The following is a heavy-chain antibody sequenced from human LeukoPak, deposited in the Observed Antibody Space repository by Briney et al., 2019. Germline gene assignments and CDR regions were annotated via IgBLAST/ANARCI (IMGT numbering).Heavy chain of an antibody. CDR1: GFTVSSNY. CDR3: AKVSDGGNHP. Sequence: GGSLRLSCAASGFTVSSNYMSWVRQAPGKGLEWVSSISASGGNTHYADSVKGRFTISRDNSKNTLYLQMTSLRAEDTAVYYCAKVSDGGNHPWGQGTLVTVSS. D-gene: IGHD4-23*01. V-gene: IGHV3-23*01. J-gene: IGHJ5*02. CDR2: ISASGGNT.